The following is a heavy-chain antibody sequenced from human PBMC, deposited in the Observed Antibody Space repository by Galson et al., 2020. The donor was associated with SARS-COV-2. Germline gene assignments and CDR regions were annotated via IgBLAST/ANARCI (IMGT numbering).Heavy chain of an antibody. CDR2: IKQDGSEK. Sequence: GGSLRLSCAASGFTFSSYWMSWVRQAPGKGLEWVANIKQDGSEKYYVDSVKGRFTISRDNAKNSLYLQMNSLRAEDTAVYYCARTPLEMATIGYYFDYWGQGTLVTVSS. CDR3: ARTPLEMATIGYYFDY. J-gene: IGHJ4*02. D-gene: IGHD5-12*01. V-gene: IGHV3-7*03. CDR1: GFTFSSYW.